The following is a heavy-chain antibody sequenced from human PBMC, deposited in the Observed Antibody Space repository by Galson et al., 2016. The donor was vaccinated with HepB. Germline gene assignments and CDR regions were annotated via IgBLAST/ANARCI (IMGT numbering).Heavy chain of an antibody. J-gene: IGHJ4*02. CDR1: GFTFSNSW. D-gene: IGHD2-2*02. V-gene: IGHV3-21*01. CDR2: ISSSGIYI. CDR3: ANTPGYCSSTSCYSHDY. Sequence: SLRLSCAASGFTFSNSWMRWVRQAPGKGLEWVSSISSSGIYIYYADSVKGRFTISRDNAKNSLYLQMNSLRAEDTAVYYCANTPGYCSSTSCYSHDYWGQGTLVTVSS.